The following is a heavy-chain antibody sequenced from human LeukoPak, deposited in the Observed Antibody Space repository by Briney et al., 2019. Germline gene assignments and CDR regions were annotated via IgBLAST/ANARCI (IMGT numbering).Heavy chain of an antibody. CDR3: ARQSGGGCCAFDI. CDR2: IYDSGST. J-gene: IGHJ3*02. V-gene: IGHV4-39*01. D-gene: IGHD3-16*01. Sequence: SSETLSLTCTVSGGSISRSSYYWGWIRQPPGKGREWIGIIYDSGSTYYNPSLKSRVTISVDTPKNQFSLKLSSVTAADTAVYYCARQSGGGCCAFDIWGQGTMVTVSS. CDR1: GGSISRSSYY.